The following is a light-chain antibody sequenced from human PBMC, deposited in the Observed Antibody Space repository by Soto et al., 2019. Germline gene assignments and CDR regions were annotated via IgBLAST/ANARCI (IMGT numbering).Light chain of an antibody. V-gene: IGLV2-14*01. Sequence: QSALTQPASVSGSPGQSITISCTGISSDVGGYNYVSWYQQHPGKAPKLMIYEVTNRPSGVSNRFSGSKSGNTASLTISGLQSEDEADYYCKSYTSSSVVFGGGTKLTVL. CDR1: SSDVGGYNY. CDR2: EVT. J-gene: IGLJ2*01. CDR3: KSYTSSSVV.